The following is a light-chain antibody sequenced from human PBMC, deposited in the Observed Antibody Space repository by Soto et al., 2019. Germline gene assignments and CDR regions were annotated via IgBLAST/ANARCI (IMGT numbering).Light chain of an antibody. CDR3: SSYTSSRHFL. J-gene: IGLJ2*01. CDR1: SSDFGGYNY. Sequence: QSALTQPASVSGSPGQSITISCTGTSSDFGGYNYVSWYQHHPDKAPKLIIFEVSTRPSGVSDRFSGSKSGNTASLTISGLQADDEADYYGSSYTSSRHFLFGGGTQLTVL. CDR2: EVS. V-gene: IGLV2-14*01.